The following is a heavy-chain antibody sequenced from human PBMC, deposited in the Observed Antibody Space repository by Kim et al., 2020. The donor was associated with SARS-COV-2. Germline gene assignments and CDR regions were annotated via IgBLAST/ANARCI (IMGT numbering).Heavy chain of an antibody. CDR3: ATAVSQTYYYGMDV. CDR2: ISVGTGST. J-gene: IGHJ6*02. D-gene: IGHD2-8*01. CDR1: GFTFSNYA. Sequence: GGSLRLSCAASGFTFSNYAMNWVRQAPGKGLEWVSAISVGTGSTYYADSVKGRFTISRDNSKNTLSLQMSSLRAEDTAVYYCATAVSQTYYYGMDVWGQGTPVTVSS. V-gene: IGHV3-23*01.